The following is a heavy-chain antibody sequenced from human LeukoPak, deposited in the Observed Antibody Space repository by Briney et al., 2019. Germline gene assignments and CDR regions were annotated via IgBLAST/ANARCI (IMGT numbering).Heavy chain of an antibody. CDR2: ISWNSGSI. CDR3: AREFWFGEYNYFDY. J-gene: IGHJ4*02. Sequence: PGRSLRLSCAASGFTFDDYAMHWVRQAPGKGLEWVSGISWNSGSIGYADSVKGRFTISRDNAKNSLYLQMNSLRAEDTAVYYCAREFWFGEYNYFDYWGQGTLVTVSS. CDR1: GFTFDDYA. D-gene: IGHD3-10*01. V-gene: IGHV3-9*01.